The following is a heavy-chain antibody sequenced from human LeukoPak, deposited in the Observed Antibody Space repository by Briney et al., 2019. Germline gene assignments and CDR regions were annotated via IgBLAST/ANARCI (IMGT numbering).Heavy chain of an antibody. Sequence: GGSLRLSCAVSGFLFSHYTMTWVRQGSGKGLEWVSSINGSGDATLYADSVMGRFTISRDNAKNTVSLQMKNLRAEDTAVYYCAKSDCGSDGCKLLNYWGQGTLVIASS. CDR1: GFLFSHYT. J-gene: IGHJ4*02. CDR3: AKSDCGSDGCKLLNY. CDR2: INGSGDAT. D-gene: IGHD3-10*01. V-gene: IGHV3-23*01.